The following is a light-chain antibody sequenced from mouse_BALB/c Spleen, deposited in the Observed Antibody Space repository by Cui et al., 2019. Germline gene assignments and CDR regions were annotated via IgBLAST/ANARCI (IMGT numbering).Light chain of an antibody. CDR2: RAN. Sequence: DIKMTQSPSSLYASLGDRVTITCKASQDVNSYLSWVQQKPGKSPKTLVDRANRLVDGVPSRFSGSGSGQDYSLTISSVEYEDMGIYYCLQYDEFPPTFGGGTKLEIK. J-gene: IGKJ2*01. CDR1: QDVNSY. CDR3: LQYDEFPPT. V-gene: IGKV14-111*01.